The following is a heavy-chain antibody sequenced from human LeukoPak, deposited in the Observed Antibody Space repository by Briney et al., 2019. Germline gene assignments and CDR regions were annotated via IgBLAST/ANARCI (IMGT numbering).Heavy chain of an antibody. CDR3: ARGIRYSNKSSPIYYYGMDV. V-gene: IGHV4-59*02. CDR1: GDSVSYHY. CDR2: IHQSGST. J-gene: IGHJ6*02. D-gene: IGHD6-13*01. Sequence: SETLSLTCTVSGDSVSYHYWNWIRQPPGKGPEWIGFIHQSGSTSNNPSLRSRVTISVDTSKNQFSLKLSSVTAADTAVYYCARGIRYSNKSSPIYYYGMDVWGQGTTVTVSS.